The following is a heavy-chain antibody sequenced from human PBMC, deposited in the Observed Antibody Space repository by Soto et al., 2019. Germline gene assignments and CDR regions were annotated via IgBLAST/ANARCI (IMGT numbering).Heavy chain of an antibody. CDR2: IYISGTT. CDR1: GVSVSSYY. D-gene: IGHD3-22*01. J-gene: IGHJ5*02. Sequence: QVQLQESGPGLVKPSETLSVTCTVSGVSVSSYYWNWIRKPAGKGLEWIGRIYISGTTNYKPSLKSRVTMSVDTSKNQVSLKLSSVTAADTAVYYCASGQFSSGRVGDWFDPWGQGTLVTVSS. CDR3: ASGQFSSGRVGDWFDP. V-gene: IGHV4-4*07.